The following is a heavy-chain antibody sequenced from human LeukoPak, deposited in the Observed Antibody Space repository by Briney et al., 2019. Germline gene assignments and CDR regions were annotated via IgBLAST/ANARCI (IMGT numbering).Heavy chain of an antibody. Sequence: PGGSLRLSCAASGFTFSSYAMHWVRQAPGKGLEWVAVISYDGSNKYYADSVKGRFTISRDNSKNTLYLRMNSLRAEDTAVYYCAREGITMVRGVTYFDYWGQGTLVTVSS. CDR1: GFTFSSYA. J-gene: IGHJ4*02. CDR2: ISYDGSNK. V-gene: IGHV3-30-3*01. D-gene: IGHD3-10*01. CDR3: AREGITMVRGVTYFDY.